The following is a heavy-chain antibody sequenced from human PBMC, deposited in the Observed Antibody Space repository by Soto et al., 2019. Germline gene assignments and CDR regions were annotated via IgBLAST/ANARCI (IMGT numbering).Heavy chain of an antibody. Sequence: QVQLQESGPGLVKPSETLSLTCTVSGGSVSSGSYYWSWIRQPPGKGLEWIGYIYYSGSTNYNPSLKSRVTISVDTSKNQFSLKLSSVTAADTAVYYCARGTYYFDYWGQGTLVTVSS. CDR3: ARGTYYFDY. J-gene: IGHJ4*02. CDR1: GGSVSSGSYY. CDR2: IYYSGST. V-gene: IGHV4-61*01.